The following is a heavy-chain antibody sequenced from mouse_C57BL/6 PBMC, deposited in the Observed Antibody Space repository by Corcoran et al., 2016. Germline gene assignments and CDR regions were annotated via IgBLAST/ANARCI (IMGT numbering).Heavy chain of an antibody. CDR2: IYPGGGYT. Sequence: QVQLQQSGAELVRPGTSVKMSCKASGYTFTNYWIGWAKQRPGHGLEWIGDIYPGGGYTNYNEKFKGKATLTADKSSSTAYMQFSSLTSEDSAIYYCARAGSSYSNYPFAYWGQGTLVTVSA. V-gene: IGHV1-63*01. CDR1: GYTFTNYW. J-gene: IGHJ3*01. D-gene: IGHD2-5*01. CDR3: ARAGSSYSNYPFAY.